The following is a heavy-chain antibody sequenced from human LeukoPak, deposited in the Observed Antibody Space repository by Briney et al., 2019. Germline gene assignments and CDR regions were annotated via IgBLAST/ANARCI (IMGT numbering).Heavy chain of an antibody. CDR1: GFTFSSYG. J-gene: IGHJ4*02. CDR2: ISDNGGTT. Sequence: GGSLRLSCAASGFTFSSYGLSWVRQAPGKGLEWVSSISDNGGTTNYADSVKGRFTIPRDNSKNTLYLQMNSLRAGDTAVYYCATLLHGFWGQGTLVTVSS. V-gene: IGHV3-23*01. CDR3: ATLLHGF. D-gene: IGHD2/OR15-2a*01.